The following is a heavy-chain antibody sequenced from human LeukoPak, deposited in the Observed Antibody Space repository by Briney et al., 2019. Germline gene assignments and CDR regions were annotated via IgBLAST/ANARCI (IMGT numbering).Heavy chain of an antibody. CDR1: GYSISSGYY. CDR3: ARGSNYYYGSGSSFDY. D-gene: IGHD3-10*01. J-gene: IGHJ4*02. Sequence: SETLSLTCTVSGYSISSGYYWGWIRQPPGKGLEWIGSIYHSGSTYYNPSLKSRVTISVDTSKNQFSLKLSSVTAADTAVYYCARGSNYYYGSGSSFDYWGQGTLVTVSS. V-gene: IGHV4-38-2*02. CDR2: IYHSGST.